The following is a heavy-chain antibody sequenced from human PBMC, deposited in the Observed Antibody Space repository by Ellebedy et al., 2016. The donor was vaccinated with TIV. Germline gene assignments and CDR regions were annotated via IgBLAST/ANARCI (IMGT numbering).Heavy chain of an antibody. D-gene: IGHD3-9*01. V-gene: IGHV3-21*01. CDR1: GFTFSTYS. Sequence: GESLKISXAASGFTFSTYSMNWVRQAPGKGLEWVSSISSSSSYIYYADSVKGRFTISRDNAKNSLYLQMNNLRAEDTAVYYCARAGDILTVVNYFDYWGQGTLVTVSS. J-gene: IGHJ4*02. CDR2: ISSSSSYI. CDR3: ARAGDILTVVNYFDY.